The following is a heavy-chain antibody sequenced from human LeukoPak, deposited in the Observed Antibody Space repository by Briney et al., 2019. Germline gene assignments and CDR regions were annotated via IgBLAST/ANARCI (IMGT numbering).Heavy chain of an antibody. CDR2: IYYSGST. V-gene: IGHV4-39*07. J-gene: IGHJ4*02. CDR3: ARDGFEEQLGYFDY. Sequence: PSETLSLTCTVPGGSISSSSYYWGWIRQPPGKGLEWIGSIYYSGSTYYNPSLKSRVTISVDTSKNQFSLKLSSVTAADTAVYYCARDGFEEQLGYFDYWGQGTLVTVSS. CDR1: GGSISSSSYY. D-gene: IGHD6-13*01.